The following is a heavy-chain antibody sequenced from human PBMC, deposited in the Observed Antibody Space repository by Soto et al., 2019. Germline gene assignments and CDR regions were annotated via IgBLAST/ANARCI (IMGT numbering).Heavy chain of an antibody. D-gene: IGHD4-17*01. CDR2: IKSTTDGGTT. CDR1: GFTFTKAW. Sequence: GRSLRLSCAASGFTFTKAWMSWVRQAPGKGLEWVGRIKSTTDGGTTDYAPPVKGRFTISRDDSKTTMYLQMNSLKTEDTGVYYCHYFFVSRRVTNIDFSGQGTLVSGS. J-gene: IGHJ4*02. CDR3: HYFFVSRRVTNIDF. V-gene: IGHV3-15*01.